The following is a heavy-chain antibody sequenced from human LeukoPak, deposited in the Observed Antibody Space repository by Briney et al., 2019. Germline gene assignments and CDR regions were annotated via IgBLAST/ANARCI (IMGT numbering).Heavy chain of an antibody. CDR2: IHYSGGT. CDR1: GGSISSSTYY. D-gene: IGHD6-19*01. V-gene: IGHV4-39*07. Sequence: PSETLSLTCTVPGGSISSSTYYWGWIRQPPGKGLEWIGSIHYSGGTYYNPPLKSRVTISVDTSKNQFSLKLRSVTAADTAVYYCARDYKSGWIGAWDYWGLGTLVTVSS. CDR3: ARDYKSGWIGAWDY. J-gene: IGHJ4*02.